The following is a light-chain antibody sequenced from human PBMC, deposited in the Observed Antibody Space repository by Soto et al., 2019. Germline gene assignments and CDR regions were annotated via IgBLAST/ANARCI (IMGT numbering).Light chain of an antibody. Sequence: EIVLTQPPGTLSLSPVERATLSCRASQSVSSSSLAWYQQNPGQAPRLLIYEASSRATGIPDRFSGSGSGTDFTLTISRLEPEDFAVYYCQQYRTFGQGTKVDNK. CDR1: QSVSSSS. J-gene: IGKJ1*01. CDR2: EAS. CDR3: QQYRT. V-gene: IGKV3-20*01.